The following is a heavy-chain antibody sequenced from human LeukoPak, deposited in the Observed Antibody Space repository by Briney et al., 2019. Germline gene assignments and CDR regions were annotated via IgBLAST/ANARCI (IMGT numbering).Heavy chain of an antibody. D-gene: IGHD3-10*01. J-gene: IGHJ3*02. Sequence: PSETLSLTCTVSGGSISSSSYYWGWIRQPPGKGLEWIGSIYYSGSTYYNPSLKSRVTISVDTSKNQFSLKLSSVTAADTAVYYCARCLLWFGELFSSEAFDIWGQGTMVTVSS. CDR3: ARCLLWFGELFSSEAFDI. V-gene: IGHV4-39*07. CDR2: IYYSGST. CDR1: GGSISSSSYY.